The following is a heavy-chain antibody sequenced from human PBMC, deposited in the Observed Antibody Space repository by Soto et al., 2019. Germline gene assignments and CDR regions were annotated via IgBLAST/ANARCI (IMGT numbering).Heavy chain of an antibody. V-gene: IGHV3-21*01. CDR1: GFTFSSYS. Sequence: GGSLRLSCAASGFTFSSYSMNWVRQAPGKGLEWVSSISSSSSYIYYADSVKGRFTISRDNAKNSLYLQMNSLRAEDTAVYYCARGQEYCSSTSCYYYYYYGMDVWGQGTTVTVSS. J-gene: IGHJ6*02. CDR3: ARGQEYCSSTSCYYYYYYGMDV. CDR2: ISSSSSYI. D-gene: IGHD2-2*01.